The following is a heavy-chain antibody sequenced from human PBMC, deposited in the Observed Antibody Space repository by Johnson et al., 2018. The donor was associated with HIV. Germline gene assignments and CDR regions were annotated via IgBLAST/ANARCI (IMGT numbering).Heavy chain of an antibody. CDR2: ISGSGGST. D-gene: IGHD1-26*01. CDR1: GFTFSSYA. J-gene: IGHJ3*02. Sequence: EVQLVESGGGLVQPGGSLRLSCAASGFTFSSYAMSWVRQAPGKGLEWVSAISGSGGSTYYADSVKGRCTISRDNSKQTLYLDMNSLRAEDTAVYYCAKDLGDAVGTTHDAFDIWGQGTMVTVSS. CDR3: AKDLGDAVGTTHDAFDI. V-gene: IGHV3-23*04.